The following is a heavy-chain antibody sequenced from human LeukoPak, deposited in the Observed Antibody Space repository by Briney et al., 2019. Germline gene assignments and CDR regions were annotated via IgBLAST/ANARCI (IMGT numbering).Heavy chain of an antibody. V-gene: IGHV3-23*01. J-gene: IGHJ4*02. Sequence: GGSPRLSCAASGFTFAGYAMSWVRQAPGTGLDWVSTIISGGSTYYADSVKGRFTISRDSSKNTLYLQMNSLRAEDTAVYYCAKDIALGAFFDYWGQGTLVTVSS. CDR2: IISGGST. D-gene: IGHD3-16*01. CDR3: AKDIALGAFFDY. CDR1: GFTFAGYA.